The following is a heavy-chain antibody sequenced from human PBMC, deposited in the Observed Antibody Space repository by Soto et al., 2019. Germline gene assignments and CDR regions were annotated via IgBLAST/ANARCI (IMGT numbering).Heavy chain of an antibody. D-gene: IGHD5-12*01. CDR1: GGTFSSYA. CDR2: IIPIFGTA. V-gene: IGHV1-69*06. J-gene: IGHJ6*02. Sequence: QVQLVQSGAEVKKPGSSVKVSCKASGGTFSSYAISWVRQAPGQGLEWMGGIIPIFGTANYAQKFQGRVTITADKSTSTANMELSRLRSEDTAVYYCARDVLSDVEMATMDYYYYGMDVWGQGTTVTVSS. CDR3: ARDVLSDVEMATMDYYYYGMDV.